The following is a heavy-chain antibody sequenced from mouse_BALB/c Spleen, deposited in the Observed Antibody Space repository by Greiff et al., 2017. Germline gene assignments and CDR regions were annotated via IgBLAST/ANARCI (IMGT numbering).Heavy chain of an antibody. V-gene: IGHV1S29*02. CDR3: ARRAYYYGSSYYAMDY. J-gene: IGHJ4*01. CDR2: IYPYNGGT. D-gene: IGHD1-1*01. Sequence: DVKLQESGPELVKPGASVKISCKASGYTFTDYNMHWVKQSHGKSLEWIGYIYPYNGGTGYNQKFKSKATLTVDNSSSTAYMELRSLTSEDSAVYYCARRAYYYGSSYYAMDYWGQGTSVTVSS. CDR1: GYTFTDYN.